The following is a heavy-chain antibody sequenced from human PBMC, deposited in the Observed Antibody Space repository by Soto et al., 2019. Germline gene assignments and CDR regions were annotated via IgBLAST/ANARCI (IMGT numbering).Heavy chain of an antibody. CDR3: ARVSPQLGYYYMDV. V-gene: IGHV3-48*01. Sequence: GGSLRLSCAASGFTFSSYSMNWVRQAPGKGLEWVSYISSSSSTIYYADSVKGRFTISRDNAKNSLYLQMNSLRAEDTAVYYCARVSPQLGYYYMDVWGKGTTVTVSS. CDR1: GFTFSSYS. J-gene: IGHJ6*03. CDR2: ISSSSSTI. D-gene: IGHD1-1*01.